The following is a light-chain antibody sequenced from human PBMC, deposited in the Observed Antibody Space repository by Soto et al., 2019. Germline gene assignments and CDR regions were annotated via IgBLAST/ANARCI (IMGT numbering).Light chain of an antibody. J-gene: IGLJ3*02. CDR1: SSNIGSNT. V-gene: IGLV1-44*01. CDR3: AAWDDSLNARV. Sequence: QSVLTQPPSASGTPGQRGTLSCSGSSSNIGSNTVNWYQQLPGTAPKLVIYSNNQRPSGVPDRFSGSKSGTSASLAISGLQSEDEADYSCAAWDDSLNARVFGGGTKVTVL. CDR2: SNN.